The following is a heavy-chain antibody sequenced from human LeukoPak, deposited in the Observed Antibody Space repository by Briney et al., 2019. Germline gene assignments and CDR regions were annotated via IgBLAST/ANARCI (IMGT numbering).Heavy chain of an antibody. CDR2: ISGSGGST. J-gene: IGHJ4*02. CDR3: ARFMVRGVTKAPFDY. D-gene: IGHD3-10*01. CDR1: GFTFSSYA. Sequence: GRSLRLSCAASGFTFSSYAMSWVRRAPGKGLEWVSAISGSGGSTYYADSVKGRFTISRDNSKNTLYLQMDSLRAEDTAVYYCARFMVRGVTKAPFDYWGQGTLVTVSS. V-gene: IGHV3-23*01.